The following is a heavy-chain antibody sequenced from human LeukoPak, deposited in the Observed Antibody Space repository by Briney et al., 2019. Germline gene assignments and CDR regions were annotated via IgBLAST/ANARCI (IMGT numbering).Heavy chain of an antibody. CDR2: IWYDGSNK. D-gene: IGHD6-13*01. V-gene: IGHV3-30*02. J-gene: IGHJ4*02. CDR3: AKAHSSSWYFDY. CDR1: GFTFSSYG. Sequence: GGSLRLSCAASGFTFSSYGMHWVRQAPGKGLEWVAFIWYDGSNKYYADSVKGRFTISRDNSKNTLYLQMNSLRAEDTAVYYCAKAHSSSWYFDYWGQGTLVTVSS.